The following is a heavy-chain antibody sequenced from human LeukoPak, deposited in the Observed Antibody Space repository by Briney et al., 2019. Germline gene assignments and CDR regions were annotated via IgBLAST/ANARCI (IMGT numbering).Heavy chain of an antibody. Sequence: ASVKVSCKASGYTFTNYAINWVRQAPGQGLEWMGWINTNTGNPTYARGFTGPLVFSLDTSVSTAYLQISSLKAEDTAVYYCAKDRFYYYDSSGSLSYDAFDMWGQGTMVTVSS. D-gene: IGHD3-22*01. CDR2: INTNTGNP. J-gene: IGHJ3*02. V-gene: IGHV7-4-1*02. CDR3: AKDRFYYYDSSGSLSYDAFDM. CDR1: GYTFTNYA.